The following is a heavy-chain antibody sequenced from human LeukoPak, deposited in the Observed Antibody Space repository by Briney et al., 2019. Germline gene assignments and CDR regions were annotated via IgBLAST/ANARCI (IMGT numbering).Heavy chain of an antibody. D-gene: IGHD6-19*01. J-gene: IGHJ4*02. CDR1: GGSISSNNY. V-gene: IGHV4-39*01. CDR3: ARHEQWLIRFNH. CDR2: IYYSGNT. Sequence: SETLSLTCSVSGGSISSNNYWGWVRQRQGTGPEWIGSIYYSGNTYYNPSLKSRVTISVDTSKNQFSLKLRSVTAADTAVYYCARHEQWLIRFNHWGQGTLVTVSS.